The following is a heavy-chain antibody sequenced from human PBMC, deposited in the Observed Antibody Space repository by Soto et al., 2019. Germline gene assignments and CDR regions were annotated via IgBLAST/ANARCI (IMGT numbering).Heavy chain of an antibody. J-gene: IGHJ3*02. Sequence: GASVKVSCKASGYTFTSYAMHWVRQAPGQRLEWMGWINAGNGNRKYSQNFQGRVTITRDTSASTAYMELSSLRSEETAIYYCARDIVFDIWGQGKMVTVSS. CDR2: INAGNGNR. CDR1: GYTFTSYA. D-gene: IGHD2-15*01. V-gene: IGHV1-3*01. CDR3: ARDIVFDI.